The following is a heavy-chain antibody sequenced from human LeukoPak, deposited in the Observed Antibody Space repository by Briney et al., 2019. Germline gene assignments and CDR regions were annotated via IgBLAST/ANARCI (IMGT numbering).Heavy chain of an antibody. CDR3: ARGRNSVYYFNVVAPYYFDY. Sequence: ASVKVSCKASGYTFTGYYMHWVRQAPGQGLKWMGRINPNSGGTNYAQKFQGRVTMTRDTSINTAYMDLSRLRSDDTAVYYCARGRNSVYYFNVVAPYYFDYWGQGTLVTVSS. D-gene: IGHD3-22*01. J-gene: IGHJ4*02. CDR2: INPNSGGT. CDR1: GYTFTGYY. V-gene: IGHV1-2*06.